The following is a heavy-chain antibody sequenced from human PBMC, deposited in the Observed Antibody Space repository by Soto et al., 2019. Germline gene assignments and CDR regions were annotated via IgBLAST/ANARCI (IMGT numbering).Heavy chain of an antibody. CDR1: GFTFSSYA. Sequence: GGSLRLSCAASGFTFSSYAMSWVRQAPGKGLEWVSAISGSGGSTYYADSVKGRFTISRDNSKNTLYLQVNSLRADDTAVYYCARNGSGNYYHFDYWGQGTPVTVSS. V-gene: IGHV3-23*01. D-gene: IGHD3-10*01. CDR3: ARNGSGNYYHFDY. CDR2: ISGSGGST. J-gene: IGHJ4*02.